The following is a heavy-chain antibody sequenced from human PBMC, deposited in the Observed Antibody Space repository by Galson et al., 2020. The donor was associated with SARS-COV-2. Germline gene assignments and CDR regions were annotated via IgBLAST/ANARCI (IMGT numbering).Heavy chain of an antibody. CDR3: ARQSIAIELWLEGGDWFDP. J-gene: IGHJ5*02. D-gene: IGHD5-18*01. CDR2: SHYSGKV. Sequence: SETLSITCIVSGGSVTSRSYFWGWIRQPPGKGLEWIGSSHYSGKVSYTPSLKSRVTISVDTSKNQFSLRLNSVTAADTAVYYCARQSIAIELWLEGGDWFDPWGQGTLVTVSS. CDR1: GGSVTSRSYF. V-gene: IGHV4-39*01.